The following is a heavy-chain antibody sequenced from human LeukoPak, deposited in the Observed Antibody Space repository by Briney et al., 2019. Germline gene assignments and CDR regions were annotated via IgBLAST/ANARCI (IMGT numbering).Heavy chain of an antibody. J-gene: IGHJ5*02. D-gene: IGHD1-1*01. V-gene: IGHV4-39*01. Sequence: SETLSLTCTVSGGSISSSSHSWGWIRQPPGKGLEWTGTIYYTGRTYYNPSLESRLTISVDTSKNQFSLKLTSVTAADTAIYYCAQSLGSGNWIGNWFDPWGQGTLVTVSS. CDR1: GGSISSSSHS. CDR3: AQSLGSGNWIGNWFDP. CDR2: IYYTGRT.